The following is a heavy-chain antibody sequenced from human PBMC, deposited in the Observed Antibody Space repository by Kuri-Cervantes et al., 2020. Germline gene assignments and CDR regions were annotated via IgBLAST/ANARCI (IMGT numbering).Heavy chain of an antibody. V-gene: IGHV3-73*01. CDR2: IRSKANSYAT. CDR1: GFTFSGSA. J-gene: IGHJ4*02. D-gene: IGHD5-12*01. Sequence: GGSLRLSCAASGFTFSGSAMHWVRQASGKGLEWVGRIRSKANSYATAYAASVKGRFTISRDDSKNTAYLQMNSLKTEDTAVYYCAKVARSGYDYRGYFDYWGQGTLVTVSS. CDR3: AKVARSGYDYRGYFDY.